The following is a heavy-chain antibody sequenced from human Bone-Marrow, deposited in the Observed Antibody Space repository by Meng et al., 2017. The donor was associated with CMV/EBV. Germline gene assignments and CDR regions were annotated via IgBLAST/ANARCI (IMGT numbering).Heavy chain of an antibody. Sequence: GESLKISCAASGFTFDDYAMHWVRQAPGKGLEWVSGISWNGGSTGYADSVKGRFTISRDNAKNSLYLQMNSLRAEDTALYYCARVGEYQLLYSIDYWGQGTLVTVSS. CDR2: ISWNGGST. CDR1: GFTFDDYA. J-gene: IGHJ4*02. CDR3: ARVGEYQLLYSIDY. V-gene: IGHV3-20*04. D-gene: IGHD2-2*02.